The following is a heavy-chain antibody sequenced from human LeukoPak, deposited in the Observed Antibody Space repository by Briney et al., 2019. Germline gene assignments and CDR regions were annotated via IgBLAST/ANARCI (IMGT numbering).Heavy chain of an antibody. CDR3: GRGHLYYYGMDV. CDR2: ISSSSSTI. CDR1: GFTFSSYS. V-gene: IGHV3-48*02. D-gene: IGHD2-15*01. Sequence: GSLRLSCAASGFTFSSYSMNWVRQAPGKGLEWVSYISSSSSTIYYADSVKGRFTISRDNAKNSLYLQMNSLRDEDTAVYYCGRGHLYYYGMDVWGQGTTVTVSS. J-gene: IGHJ6*02.